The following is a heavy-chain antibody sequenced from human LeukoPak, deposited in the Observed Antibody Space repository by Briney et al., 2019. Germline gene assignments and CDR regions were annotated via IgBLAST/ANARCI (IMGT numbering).Heavy chain of an antibody. Sequence: GGSLRLSCAASGFTVSSNYMSWVRQAPGKGLEWVSVIYSGGSTYYADSVKGRFTISRDNSKNTLYLQMNSLRAEDTAVYYCASWGRDGYNYDYRGQGTLVTVSS. J-gene: IGHJ4*02. CDR2: IYSGGST. CDR1: GFTVSSNY. CDR3: ASWGRDGYNYDY. V-gene: IGHV3-53*01. D-gene: IGHD5-24*01.